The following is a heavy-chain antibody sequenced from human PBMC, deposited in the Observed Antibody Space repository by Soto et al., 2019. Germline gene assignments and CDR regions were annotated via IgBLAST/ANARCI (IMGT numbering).Heavy chain of an antibody. Sequence: GGSLRLSCAASGFTLSSYSLNWVRQAPGKGLELISYISRSSTTTIYYADSVKGRFTISRDNAKNSLYLQTNSLRAEDTAVYYCARGYFADYWGQGTLVTVSS. D-gene: IGHD3-10*01. CDR2: ISRSSTTTI. J-gene: IGHJ4*02. CDR3: ARGYFADY. V-gene: IGHV3-48*01. CDR1: GFTLSSYS.